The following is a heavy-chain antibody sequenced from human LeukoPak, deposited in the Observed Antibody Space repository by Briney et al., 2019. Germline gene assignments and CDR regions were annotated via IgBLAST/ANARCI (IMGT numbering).Heavy chain of an antibody. V-gene: IGHV3-48*04. J-gene: IGHJ6*03. Sequence: GGALRLSCAASEFPLVRYCMDLVRHAPGEGVGRGLYISSSSFKIGYADSVKGRFTISRDNSKNSLYLQMDSLRVEDTAVYYCVRDPSYGSSWYYYMDVWGKGTTVTVSS. D-gene: IGHD6-13*01. CDR2: ISSSSFKI. CDR1: EFPLVRYC. CDR3: VRDPSYGSSWYYYMDV.